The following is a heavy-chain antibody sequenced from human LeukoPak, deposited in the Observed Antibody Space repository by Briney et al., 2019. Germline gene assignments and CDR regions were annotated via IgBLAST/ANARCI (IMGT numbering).Heavy chain of an antibody. CDR3: AKRFTVTTSLGVFGY. CDR1: GFTFSSYA. J-gene: IGHJ4*02. Sequence: GGSLRLSCAASGFTFSSYAMSWVRQAPGKGLEWVSAISGGGGNTYYADSVKGRFTISRDNSKNTLYLQMNSLRAEDTAVYYCAKRFTVTTSLGVFGYWGQGTLVTVSS. CDR2: ISGGGGNT. D-gene: IGHD4-17*01. V-gene: IGHV3-23*01.